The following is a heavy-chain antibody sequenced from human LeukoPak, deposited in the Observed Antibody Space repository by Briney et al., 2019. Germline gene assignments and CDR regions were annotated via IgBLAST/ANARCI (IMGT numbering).Heavy chain of an antibody. CDR1: GFTFSSYA. V-gene: IGHV3-23*01. CDR3: AKEGSTVTTFISPFQH. Sequence: GWSLRLSCAASGFTFSSYAMSWVRQAPGKGLEWVSAISGSGGSTYYADSVKGRFTISRDNPKNTLYLQMNSLRAEDTAVYYCAKEGSTVTTFISPFQHWGQGTLVTVSS. CDR2: ISGSGGST. J-gene: IGHJ1*01. D-gene: IGHD4-17*01.